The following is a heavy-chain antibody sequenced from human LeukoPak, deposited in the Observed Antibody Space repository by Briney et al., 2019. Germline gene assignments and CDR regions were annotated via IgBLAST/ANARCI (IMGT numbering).Heavy chain of an antibody. CDR3: AMWQYTISSGWFDP. Sequence: PSETLSLTCTISGGSISSLYWGWIRQPPGKGLEWIGSIYYSGGTNYNPSLKSRVTISVDTSKIQFSLKLSSVTAADTAVYYCAMWQYTISSGWFDPWGQGTLVTVSS. D-gene: IGHD6-6*01. V-gene: IGHV4-59*08. CDR2: IYYSGGT. CDR1: GGSISSLY. J-gene: IGHJ5*02.